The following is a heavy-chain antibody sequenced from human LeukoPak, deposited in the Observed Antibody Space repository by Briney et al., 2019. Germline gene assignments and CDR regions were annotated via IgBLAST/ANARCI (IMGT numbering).Heavy chain of an antibody. J-gene: IGHJ6*02. CDR3: AKDSSSWYWPPPTYYYYGMDV. D-gene: IGHD6-13*01. CDR2: ISGSGGST. CDR1: GFTFSSYA. V-gene: IGHV3-23*01. Sequence: GGSLRLSCPASGFTFSSYAMSWVRQAPGKGLEWVSAISGSGGSTYYADSVKGRFTISRDNSKNTLYLQMNSLRAEDTAVYYCAKDSSSWYWPPPTYYYYGMDVWGQGTTVTVSS.